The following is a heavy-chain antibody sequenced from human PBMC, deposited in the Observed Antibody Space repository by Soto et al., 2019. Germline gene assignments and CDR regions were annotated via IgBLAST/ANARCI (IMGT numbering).Heavy chain of an antibody. CDR2: IYYTGST. V-gene: IGHV4-59*01. CDR3: TRLPWADYGGIFDP. CDR1: GGSISSYY. D-gene: IGHD4-17*01. Sequence: SETLSLTCTVSGGSISSYYWSWIRQHPGKGLQWIGYIYYTGSTNCNPSLKSRVTISVDTSKNQFSLKLSSVTAADTVVYHCTRLPWADYGGIFDPWGQGTLVTVSS. J-gene: IGHJ5*02.